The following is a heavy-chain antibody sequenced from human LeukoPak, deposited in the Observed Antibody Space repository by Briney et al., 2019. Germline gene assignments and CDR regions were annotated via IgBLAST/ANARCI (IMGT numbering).Heavy chain of an antibody. CDR1: GYTFTGYY. D-gene: IGHD2-15*01. CDR3: ARGYCSGGSCPTFFDY. V-gene: IGHV1-2*06. Sequence: ASVKVSCKASGYTFTGYYMHWVRQAPGQGLEWMGRINPNSGGTNYAQKFQGRVTMTRDTSISTAYMELSRLRSDDTAVYCCARGYCSGGSCPTFFDYWGQGTLVTVSS. CDR2: INPNSGGT. J-gene: IGHJ4*02.